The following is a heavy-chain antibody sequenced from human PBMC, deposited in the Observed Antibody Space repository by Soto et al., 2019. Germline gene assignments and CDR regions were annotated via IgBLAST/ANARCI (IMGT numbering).Heavy chain of an antibody. J-gene: IGHJ6*03. D-gene: IGHD3-10*01. CDR1: GFTGDDYA. Sequence: EVQLVESGGGLVQPGGSLRLSCAASGFTGDDYAFNWVRQAPGKGLEWVSGISWKGGSIGYADSVKGRFIISTDNAKNSLYLQMNSLRAEDTALYYCATGPGGYYCSGRQKTWYYYYMDVWGKGTTVTVSS. CDR3: ATGPGGYYCSGRQKTWYYYYMDV. V-gene: IGHV3-9*01. CDR2: ISWKGGSI.